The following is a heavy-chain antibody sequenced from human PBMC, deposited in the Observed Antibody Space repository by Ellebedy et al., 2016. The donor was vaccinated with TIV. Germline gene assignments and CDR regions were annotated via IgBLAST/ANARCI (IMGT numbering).Heavy chain of an antibody. J-gene: IGHJ4*02. CDR3: ALRGYGGKLFEIDY. CDR1: GGSISSSSYY. Sequence: MPSETLSLTCTVSGGSISSSSYYWGWIRQPPGKGLEWIGSIYYSGSTYYNPSLKSRVTISVDTSKNQFSLKLSSVTAADTAVYYCALRGYGGKLFEIDYWGQGTLVTVSS. D-gene: IGHD4-23*01. V-gene: IGHV4-39*01. CDR2: IYYSGST.